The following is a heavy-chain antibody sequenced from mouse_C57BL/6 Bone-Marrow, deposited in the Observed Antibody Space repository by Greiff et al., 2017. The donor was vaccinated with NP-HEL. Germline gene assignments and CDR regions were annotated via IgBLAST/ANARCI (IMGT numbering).Heavy chain of an antibody. J-gene: IGHJ3*01. D-gene: IGHD2-4*01. Sequence: VKLQESGPGLVAPSQSLSITCTVSGFSLTSYGVDWVRQSPGKGLEWLGVIWGVGSTNYNSALKSRLSISKDNSKSQVFLKMNSLQTDDTAMYYCAIYDYDGFAYWGQGTLVTVSA. CDR2: IWGVGST. CDR1: GFSLTSYG. V-gene: IGHV2-6*01. CDR3: AIYDYDGFAY.